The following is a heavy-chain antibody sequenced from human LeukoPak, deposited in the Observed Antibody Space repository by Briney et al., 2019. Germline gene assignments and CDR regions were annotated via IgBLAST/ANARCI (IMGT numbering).Heavy chain of an antibody. Sequence: GASVKVSCKASGGTFSSYAISWVRQAPGQGLEWMGRIIPIFGTANYAQKFQGRVTITTDESTSTAYMELSSLRSEDTAVYYCARGLGCTNGVCYNYWGQGTLVTVSS. V-gene: IGHV1-69*05. CDR2: IIPIFGTA. CDR1: GGTFSSYA. CDR3: ARGLGCTNGVCYNY. J-gene: IGHJ4*02. D-gene: IGHD2-8*01.